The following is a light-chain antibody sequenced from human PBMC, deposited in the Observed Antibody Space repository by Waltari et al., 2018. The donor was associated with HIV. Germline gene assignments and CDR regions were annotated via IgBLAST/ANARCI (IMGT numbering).Light chain of an antibody. Sequence: QSALTQPPSASGSPGQSVTISCTGISSDVGDYNYVSWYQQHPGKAPQLMIYEVNKRPSGVPDRFSGSKSGNMASLTVSGLQAEDEADYYCSSYVGSNRVFGGGTKLTVL. CDR3: SSYVGSNRV. V-gene: IGLV2-8*01. J-gene: IGLJ3*02. CDR2: EVN. CDR1: SSDVGDYNY.